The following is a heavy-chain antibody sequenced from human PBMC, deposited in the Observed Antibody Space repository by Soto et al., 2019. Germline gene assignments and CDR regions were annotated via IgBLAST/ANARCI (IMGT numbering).Heavy chain of an antibody. D-gene: IGHD3-10*01. CDR2: ISNDGSNK. CDR1: GFTFSNYG. Sequence: QVQLVESGGGVVQPGRSLRLSCAASGFTFSNYGMHWVRQAPGKGLEWVAVISNDGSNKYYADSAKSRFTISRDNSKNTLFLQMNSLRAEDTAVYYCAKEGYYGSGSYPFFDYWGQGTLVTVSS. J-gene: IGHJ4*02. V-gene: IGHV3-30*18. CDR3: AKEGYYGSGSYPFFDY.